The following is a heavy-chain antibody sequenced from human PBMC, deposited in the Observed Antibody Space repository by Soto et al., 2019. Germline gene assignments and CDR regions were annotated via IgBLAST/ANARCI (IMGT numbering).Heavy chain of an antibody. CDR3: GRSGIAAAGVSYYYYGMDV. D-gene: IGHD6-13*01. V-gene: IGHV1-69*02. CDR1: GGTFSSYT. J-gene: IGHJ6*02. CDR2: IIPILGIA. Sequence: SVKVSCKASGGTFSSYTISWVRQAPGQGLEWMGRIIPILGIANYAQKFQGRVTITADKSTSTAYMELSSLRSEDTAVYYCGRSGIAAAGVSYYYYGMDVWGQGTTVTVSS.